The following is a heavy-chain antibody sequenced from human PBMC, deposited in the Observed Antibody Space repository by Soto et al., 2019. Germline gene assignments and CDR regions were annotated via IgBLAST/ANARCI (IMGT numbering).Heavy chain of an antibody. Sequence: ASVKVSCKASGYTFTSYGISWVRQAPGQGLEWMGWISAYNGNTNYAQKLQGRVTMTTDTSTSTAYKELRSLRSDDTAVYYCARVPDDYGGNIDYWGQGTLVTVSS. CDR2: ISAYNGNT. J-gene: IGHJ4*02. D-gene: IGHD4-17*01. CDR1: GYTFTSYG. V-gene: IGHV1-18*01. CDR3: ARVPDDYGGNIDY.